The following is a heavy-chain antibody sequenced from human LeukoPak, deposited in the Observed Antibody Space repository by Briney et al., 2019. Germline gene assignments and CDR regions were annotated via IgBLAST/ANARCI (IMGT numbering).Heavy chain of an antibody. CDR3: ARDRVGGSGWYHFDY. CDR1: GFTFSSYG. Sequence: GRSLRLSCAASGFTFSSYGMHWVRQAPGKGLEWVAVISYDGNNKYYADSVKGRFTISRDNSKNTLYLQMNSLRAEDTAVYYCARDRVGGSGWYHFDYWGQGTLVTVSS. D-gene: IGHD6-19*01. V-gene: IGHV3-30*03. J-gene: IGHJ4*02. CDR2: ISYDGNNK.